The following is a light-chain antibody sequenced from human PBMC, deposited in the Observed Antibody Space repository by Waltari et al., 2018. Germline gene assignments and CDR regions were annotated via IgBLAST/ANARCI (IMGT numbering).Light chain of an antibody. CDR2: RIS. CDR3: MQASHWPYS. V-gene: IGKV2-30*02. Sequence: DVVITQSPLSLPVTLGQSASISCRASQSLVHSNGGTFLNWFHQRPGQSPRRLIYRISNRDSGVPDRFSGSVSGTGFTLNISRVEAEDVGVYYCMQASHWPYSFGQVTKLEI. CDR1: QSLVHSNGGTF. J-gene: IGKJ2*03.